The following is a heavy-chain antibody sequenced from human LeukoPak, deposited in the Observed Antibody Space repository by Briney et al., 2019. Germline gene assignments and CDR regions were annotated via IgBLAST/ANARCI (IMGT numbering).Heavy chain of an antibody. D-gene: IGHD6-13*01. V-gene: IGHV3-74*01. CDR3: TGHHQAYSRTY. CDR1: GFTFSTYE. CDR2: INSDGSST. J-gene: IGHJ4*02. Sequence: GGSLRLSCAASGFTFSTYEMHWVRQAPGKGLVWVSRINSDGSSTSYADSVKGRFTISRDNAKNTLYLQMNSLRAEDTAVYYCTGHHQAYSRTYWGQGTLVTVSS.